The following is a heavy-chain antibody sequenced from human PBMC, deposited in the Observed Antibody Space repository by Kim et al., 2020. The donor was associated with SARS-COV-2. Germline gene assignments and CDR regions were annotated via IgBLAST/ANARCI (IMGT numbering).Heavy chain of an antibody. J-gene: IGHJ4*02. CDR1: GYSISYCP. Sequence: ASVKVSCKASGYSISYCPMNWVRQAPGQGLEWMGWINTKTVYPTYALGFSGRFVFSLDTSDSMAFLEISSLKPEDTAVYYCARDPSLNHHDFWGQGTLVT. CDR2: INTKTVYP. V-gene: IGHV7-4-1*04. CDR3: ARDPSLNHHDF.